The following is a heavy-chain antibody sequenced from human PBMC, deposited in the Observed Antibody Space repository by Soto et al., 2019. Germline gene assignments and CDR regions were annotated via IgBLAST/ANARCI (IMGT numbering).Heavy chain of an antibody. V-gene: IGHV4-39*01. Sequence: KTSETLSLTCTVSGGSISSSSYYWGWIRQPPGKGLEWIGSIYYSGSTYYNPSLKRRVTISVDTSKNQFSLKLSSVTAADTAVYYCARQGLLWFGELWNNWFDPWGQGTLVTVSS. CDR3: ARQGLLWFGELWNNWFDP. CDR1: GGSISSSSYY. D-gene: IGHD3-10*01. CDR2: IYYSGST. J-gene: IGHJ5*02.